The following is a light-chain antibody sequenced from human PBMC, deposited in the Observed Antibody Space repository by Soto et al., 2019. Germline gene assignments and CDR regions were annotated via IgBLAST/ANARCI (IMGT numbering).Light chain of an antibody. CDR1: HNIDTY. CDR3: QQYGSSGT. CDR2: AAS. Sequence: DIQMTQSPSSLSASVGDRVAITCRASHNIDTYLNLYHQRPGKAPTLLIYAASSVQGGVPSWCSGSGSGTDFTLTISRLEPEDFAVYYCQQYGSSGTFGQGTKVDIK. V-gene: IGKV1-39*01. J-gene: IGKJ1*01.